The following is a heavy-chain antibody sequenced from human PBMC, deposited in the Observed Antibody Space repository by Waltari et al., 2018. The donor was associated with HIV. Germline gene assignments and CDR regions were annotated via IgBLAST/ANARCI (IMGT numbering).Heavy chain of an antibody. J-gene: IGHJ6*02. CDR2: INPNRGGT. Sequence: QVQLVQSGAEVKKPGASVKVSCKASGYTFTGYYMHWVRQDPGQGLEWMGWINPNRGGTNDAQKFQGRVTMTRDTSISTAYMELSRLRSDDTAVYYCARERRVPGYDILTGYYSHTYRPYYYYGMDVWGQGTTVTVSS. CDR3: ARERRVPGYDILTGYYSHTYRPYYYYGMDV. CDR1: GYTFTGYY. D-gene: IGHD3-9*01. V-gene: IGHV1-2*02.